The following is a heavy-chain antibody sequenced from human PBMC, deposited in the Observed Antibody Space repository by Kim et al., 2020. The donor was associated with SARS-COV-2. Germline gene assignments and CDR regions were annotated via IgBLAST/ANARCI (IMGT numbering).Heavy chain of an antibody. V-gene: IGHV1-46*01. D-gene: IGHD3-9*01. J-gene: IGHJ6*02. Sequence: ASVKVSCKASGYTFTSYYMHWVRQAPGQGLEWMGIINPSGGSTSYAQKFQGRVTMTRDTSTSTVYMELSSLRSEDTAVYYCARDLRLRYFDWLFYYYYGMDVWGQGTTVTVSS. CDR3: ARDLRLRYFDWLFYYYYGMDV. CDR1: GYTFTSYY. CDR2: INPSGGST.